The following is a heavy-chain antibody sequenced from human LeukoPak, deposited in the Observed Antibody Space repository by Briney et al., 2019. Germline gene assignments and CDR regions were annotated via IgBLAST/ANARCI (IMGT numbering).Heavy chain of an antibody. CDR1: GGSFSGYY. CDR3: ARHEVEGYCSSTSCPRSNWYFDL. CDR2: INHSGST. J-gene: IGHJ2*01. V-gene: IGHV4-34*01. D-gene: IGHD2-2*01. Sequence: SETLSLTCAVYGGSFSGYYWSWIRQPPGKGLEWIREINHSGSTNYNPSLKSRVTISVDTSKNQFSLKLSSVTAADTAVYYCARHEVEGYCSSTSCPRSNWYFDLWGRGTLVTVSS.